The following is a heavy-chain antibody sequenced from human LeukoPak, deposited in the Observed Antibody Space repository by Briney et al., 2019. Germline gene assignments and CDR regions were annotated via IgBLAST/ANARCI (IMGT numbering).Heavy chain of an antibody. CDR3: ARAGRLKSGSNIY. V-gene: IGHV1-18*01. J-gene: IGHJ4*02. D-gene: IGHD1-26*01. Sequence: ASVKVSCRGFGYNFTNYGISWVRQAPGQRLEWMGWISGYNGNTDYAQKFQARVTMTTDTSTSTGYLELRSLRSDDTAVYYCARAGRLKSGSNIYWGRGTLVTVSS. CDR2: ISGYNGNT. CDR1: GYNFTNYG.